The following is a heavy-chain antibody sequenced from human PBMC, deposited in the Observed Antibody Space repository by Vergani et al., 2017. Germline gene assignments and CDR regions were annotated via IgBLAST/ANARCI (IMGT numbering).Heavy chain of an antibody. D-gene: IGHD6-13*01. Sequence: QVQLQQWGAGLLKPSETLPLTCAVYGGSFSGYYWSWIRQPPGKGLEWIGEINHSGSTNYNPSLKSRVTISVDTSKNQFSLRLSSVTAADTAVYYCARGXKYSSSWYRGGFDYWGQGTLVTVSS. CDR3: ARGXKYSSSWYRGGFDY. CDR1: GGSFSGYY. V-gene: IGHV4-34*01. J-gene: IGHJ4*02. CDR2: INHSGST.